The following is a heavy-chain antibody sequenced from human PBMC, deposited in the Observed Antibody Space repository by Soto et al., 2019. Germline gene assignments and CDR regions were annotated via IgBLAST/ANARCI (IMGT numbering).Heavy chain of an antibody. J-gene: IGHJ3*02. CDR1: GYTFTSYG. CDR2: ISAYNGNT. V-gene: IGHV1-18*01. Sequence: ASVKVSCKASGYTFTSYGISWVRQAPGQGLEWMGWISAYNGNTNYAQKLQGRVTMTTDTSTSTAYMELRSLRSDDTAVYYCARVRVVAIWQFVFGIWGQGTIVTVSS. D-gene: IGHD2-15*01. CDR3: ARVRVVAIWQFVFGI.